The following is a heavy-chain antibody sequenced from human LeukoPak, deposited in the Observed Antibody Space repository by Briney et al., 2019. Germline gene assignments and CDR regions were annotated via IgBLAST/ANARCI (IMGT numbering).Heavy chain of an antibody. D-gene: IGHD3-22*01. CDR3: ARSRHYYDSSGYAYYFDY. CDR1: GFTFSKFW. CDR2: IKQDGSEK. J-gene: IGHJ4*02. V-gene: IGHV3-7*01. Sequence: GGSLRLSCAASGFTFSKFWMTWVRQAPGKGLEWVANIKQDGSEKYYVDSVKGRFTISRDNAKNSLYLQMNSLRAEDTAVYYCARSRHYYDSSGYAYYFDYWGQGTLVTVSS.